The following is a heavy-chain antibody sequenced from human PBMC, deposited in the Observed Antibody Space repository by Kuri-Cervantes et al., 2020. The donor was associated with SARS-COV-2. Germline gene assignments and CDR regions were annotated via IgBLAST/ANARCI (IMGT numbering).Heavy chain of an antibody. Sequence: SCKASGYTFTGYYMHWVRQAPGKGLEWVSVIYSGGSTYYADSVKGRFTISRDNSKNTLYLQMNSLRAEDTAVYYCARDGITYGSGSSEGYYYYGMDVWGQGTTVTVSS. J-gene: IGHJ6*02. CDR2: IYSGGST. D-gene: IGHD3-10*01. CDR3: ARDGITYGSGSSEGYYYYGMDV. CDR1: GYTFTGYY. V-gene: IGHV3-53*01.